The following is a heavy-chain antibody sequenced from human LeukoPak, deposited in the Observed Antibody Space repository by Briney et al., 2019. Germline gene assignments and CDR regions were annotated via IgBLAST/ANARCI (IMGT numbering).Heavy chain of an antibody. D-gene: IGHD2-15*01. CDR2: INHSGST. CDR3: ARDGGDIVVYYFSDDCFDP. J-gene: IGHJ5*02. CDR1: GGSFSGYY. V-gene: IGHV4-34*01. Sequence: SETLSLTCAVYGGSFSGYYWSWIRQPPGKGLEWIGEINHSGSTNYSPSLKSRVTISVDTSKNQFSLKLSSVTAADTAVYYCARDGGDIVVYYFSDDCFDPGGKEPLFPFS.